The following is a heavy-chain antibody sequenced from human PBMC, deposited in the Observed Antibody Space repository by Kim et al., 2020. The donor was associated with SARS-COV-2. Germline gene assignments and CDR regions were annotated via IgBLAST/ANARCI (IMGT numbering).Heavy chain of an antibody. J-gene: IGHJ5*02. Sequence: GGSLRLSCTASGFTFGDYAMSWFRQAPGKGLEWVGFIRSKAYGGTTEYAASVKGRFTISRDDSKSIAYLQMNSLKTEDTAVYYCTRGAPYYDILTGYYIIGKNPPWFDPWGQGTLVTVSS. CDR3: TRGAPYYDILTGYYIIGKNPPWFDP. CDR1: GFTFGDYA. D-gene: IGHD3-9*01. CDR2: IRSKAYGGTT. V-gene: IGHV3-49*03.